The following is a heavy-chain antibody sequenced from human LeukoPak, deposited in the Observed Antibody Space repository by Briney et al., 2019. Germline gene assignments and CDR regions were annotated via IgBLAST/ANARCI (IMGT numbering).Heavy chain of an antibody. CDR3: TTRNSSGWYYFDY. D-gene: IGHD6-19*01. CDR1: GFTFSNAW. J-gene: IGHJ4*02. V-gene: IGHV3-15*01. Sequence: PGGSLRLSCAASGFTFSNAWMSWGRPAPGKGLEWVGRIKSKTDGGTTDYAAPVKGRFTISRDDSKNTLCLQMNSLKTEDTAVYCCTTRNSSGWYYFDYRGQGTLVTVSS. CDR2: IKSKTDGGTT.